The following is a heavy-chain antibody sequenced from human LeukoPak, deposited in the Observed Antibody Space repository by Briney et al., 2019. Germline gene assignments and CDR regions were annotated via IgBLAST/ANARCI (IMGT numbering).Heavy chain of an antibody. V-gene: IGHV3-9*01. J-gene: IGHJ4*02. Sequence: PGGSLRLSCVASGFTFDDFAMHWVRQAPGKGLEWVSGISWNSGSIDYADSVKGRFTISRDNAKNSLYLQMNSLRAEDTALYYCAKVVNSGGYYFDYWGQGTLVTVSS. D-gene: IGHD6-19*01. CDR3: AKVVNSGGYYFDY. CDR1: GFTFDDFA. CDR2: ISWNSGSI.